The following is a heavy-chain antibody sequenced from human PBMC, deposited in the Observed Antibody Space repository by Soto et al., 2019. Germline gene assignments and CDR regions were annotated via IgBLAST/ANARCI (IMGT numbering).Heavy chain of an antibody. V-gene: IGHV1-69*02. J-gene: IGHJ4*02. CDR1: GGTFSSYT. CDR3: AYGIAPADGDY. D-gene: IGHD6-25*01. CDR2: IIPILGIA. Sequence: QVQLVQSGAEVKKPGSSVKVSCKASGGTFSSYTISWVRQAPGQGLEWMGRIIPILGIANYAQKFQGRVTXTXXKSTSTAYMELSSLRSEDTAVYYCAYGIAPADGDYWGQGTLVTVSS.